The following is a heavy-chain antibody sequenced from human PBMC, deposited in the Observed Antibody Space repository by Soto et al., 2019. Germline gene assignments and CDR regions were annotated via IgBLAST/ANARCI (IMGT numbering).Heavy chain of an antibody. CDR1: GRYPSHYF. Sequence: PETVPRTSFPPGRYPSHYFLSLLRAPPGMALEWIGEINHLGSINYNPSLKSRVTMSVDTSKNQFSLTLNSVTAADTATYYCARGGISHWAYFYYMDVWDRGTTVTVSS. V-gene: IGHV4-34*01. J-gene: IGHJ6*03. CDR3: ARGGISHWAYFYYMDV. CDR2: INHLGSI. D-gene: IGHD2-21*01.